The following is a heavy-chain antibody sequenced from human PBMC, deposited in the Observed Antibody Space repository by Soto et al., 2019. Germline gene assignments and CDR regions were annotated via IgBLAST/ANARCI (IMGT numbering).Heavy chain of an antibody. CDR1: GFTFSSYV. Sequence: EVQLLESGGDLVQPGGSLRLSCVASGFTFSSYVMSWVRQAPGKGLEWVSAISGSGSSRYYADSVKGRFTISRDNSKNTLYLQMNSLRVEDTAVYYCAKDRWRIRGDQHDYWGQGTLVTVSS. J-gene: IGHJ4*02. V-gene: IGHV3-23*01. D-gene: IGHD2-21*01. CDR2: ISGSGSSR. CDR3: AKDRWRIRGDQHDY.